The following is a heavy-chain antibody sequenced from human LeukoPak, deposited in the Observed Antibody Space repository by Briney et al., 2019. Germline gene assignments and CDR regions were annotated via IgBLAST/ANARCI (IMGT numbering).Heavy chain of an antibody. CDR2: IYTSGST. J-gene: IGHJ3*02. CDR1: GGSISSGSYY. V-gene: IGHV4-61*02. D-gene: IGHD6-19*01. Sequence: SQTLSLTCTVSGGSISSGSYYWSWIRQPAGKGLEWIGRIYTSGSTNYNPSLKSRVTISVDTSKNQFSLKLSSVTAADTAVYYCARSLYSSGWSRAFDIWGQGTMVTVSS. CDR3: ARSLYSSGWSRAFDI.